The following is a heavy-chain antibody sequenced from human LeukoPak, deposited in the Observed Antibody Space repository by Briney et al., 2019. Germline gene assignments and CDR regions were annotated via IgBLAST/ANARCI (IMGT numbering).Heavy chain of an antibody. J-gene: IGHJ4*02. CDR2: LSGSGGSN. D-gene: IGHD2-2*01. V-gene: IGHV3-23*01. CDR3: AKDNIVVVPAAPTNDY. CDR1: GFTVSSYA. Sequence: PGGSLRLSCAASGFTVSSYAMTWVRQAPGKGLQWVSALSGSGGSNYSEDAEKGLVITTEDNTKNMLYLKMNSLGAEDTALYFCAKDNIVVVPAAPTNDYWGQGTLVTVSS.